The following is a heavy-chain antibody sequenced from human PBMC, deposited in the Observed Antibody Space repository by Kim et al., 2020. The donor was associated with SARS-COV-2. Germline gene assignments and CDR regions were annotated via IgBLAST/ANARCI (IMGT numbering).Heavy chain of an antibody. V-gene: IGHV1-2*02. CDR3: ARLPSGIVVADY. J-gene: IGHJ4*02. Sequence: ASVKVSCKASGYTFTGYYMHWVRQAPGQGLEWMGWINPNSGGTNYAQKFQGRVTMTRDTSISTAYMELSRLRSDDTAVYYCARLPSGIVVADYWGQGTLVTVSS. CDR2: INPNSGGT. CDR1: GYTFTGYY. D-gene: IGHD2-2*01.